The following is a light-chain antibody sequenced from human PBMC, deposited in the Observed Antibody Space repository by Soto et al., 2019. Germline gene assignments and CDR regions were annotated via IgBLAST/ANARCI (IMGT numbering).Light chain of an antibody. CDR3: GTWDSSLRAYV. J-gene: IGLJ1*01. Sequence: QSVLTQPPSVSAAPGQKIIISCSGSSSNIGKNYVSWYQQLPRTAPKLLIYDNDKRPSGIPDRFSGSRSGTSATLGITGLQTGDEADYYCGTWDSSLRAYVFGTGTKVTVL. CDR1: SSNIGKNY. V-gene: IGLV1-51*01. CDR2: DND.